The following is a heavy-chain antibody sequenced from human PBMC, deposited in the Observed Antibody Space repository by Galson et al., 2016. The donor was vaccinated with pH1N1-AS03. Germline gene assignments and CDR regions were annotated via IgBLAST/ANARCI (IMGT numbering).Heavy chain of an antibody. CDR2: IDTDGTSA. CDR1: GFAFNKFW. CDR3: ASDGVFDHKSAFDF. Sequence: SLRLSCAASGFAFNKFWMHWVRQAPGEGLEWVSQIDTDGTSATYADSVKGRFTTSRDNAKNTLYLQMNSLRDEDTAVYYCASDGVFDHKSAFDFWGQGTMVTVSS. D-gene: IGHD3-9*01. J-gene: IGHJ3*01. V-gene: IGHV3-74*03.